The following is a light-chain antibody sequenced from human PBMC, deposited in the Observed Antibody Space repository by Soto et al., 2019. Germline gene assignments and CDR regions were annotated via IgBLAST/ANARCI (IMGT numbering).Light chain of an antibody. V-gene: IGLV2-14*01. Sequence: QSALTQPGSVSGSPGQSITISCTGTVSDVGGYNYVSWYQQHPGKAPKLMIYEVSNRPSGISNRFSASKSGNTASLTISGLQAEDEADYYCNSCTNRGTWVFGGGTKLTVL. CDR3: NSCTNRGTWV. CDR1: VSDVGGYNY. J-gene: IGLJ3*02. CDR2: EVS.